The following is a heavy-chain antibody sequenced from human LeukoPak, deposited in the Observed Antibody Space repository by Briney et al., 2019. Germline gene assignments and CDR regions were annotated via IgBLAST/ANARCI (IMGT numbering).Heavy chain of an antibody. Sequence: ASVKVSCKASGYTFTSYDINWVRQATGQGLEWMGWMNPNSGNTGYAQKFQGRVTMTRNTSISTACMELSSLRSEDTAVYYCASGPWGLGAFDIWGQGTMVTVSS. J-gene: IGHJ3*02. V-gene: IGHV1-8*01. CDR3: ASGPWGLGAFDI. D-gene: IGHD7-27*01. CDR2: MNPNSGNT. CDR1: GYTFTSYD.